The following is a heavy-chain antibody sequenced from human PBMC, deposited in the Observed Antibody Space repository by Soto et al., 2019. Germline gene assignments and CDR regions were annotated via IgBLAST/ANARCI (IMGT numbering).Heavy chain of an antibody. Sequence: GGSLRLSCSASGFTFSSYAMHWVRQAPGKGLEYVSAISSNGGSTYYADSVKGRFTISRDNSKNTLYLQMSSLRAEDTAVYYCVKAPPYYDILTGYPRLYYGMDVWGQGTTVTVSS. CDR2: ISSNGGST. CDR3: VKAPPYYDILTGYPRLYYGMDV. V-gene: IGHV3-64D*06. CDR1: GFTFSSYA. D-gene: IGHD3-9*01. J-gene: IGHJ6*02.